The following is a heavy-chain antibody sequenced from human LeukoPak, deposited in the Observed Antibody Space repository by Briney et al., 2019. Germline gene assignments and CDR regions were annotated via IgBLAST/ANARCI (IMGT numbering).Heavy chain of an antibody. CDR2: TYYRSKWYN. J-gene: IGHJ3*02. CDR1: GDSVSSNSAA. D-gene: IGHD4-17*01. CDR3: ARDLTTVTRAAFDI. Sequence: SQTLSLTCAISGDSVSSNSAAWNWIRQSPSRGLEWLGRTYYRSKWYNDYAVSVKSRITINPDTSKNQFSLQLNSATPEDTAVYYCARDLTTVTRAAFDIWGQGTMVTVSS. V-gene: IGHV6-1*01.